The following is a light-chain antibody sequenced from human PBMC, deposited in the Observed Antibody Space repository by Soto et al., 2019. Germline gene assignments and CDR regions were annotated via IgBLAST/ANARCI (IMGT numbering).Light chain of an antibody. CDR2: EGS. J-gene: IGLJ1*01. V-gene: IGLV2-23*01. CDR1: SSDVGNYNF. CDR3: CSYAGSSTYYV. Sequence: QSVLTQPASVSGSPGQSITISCTGTSSDVGNYNFVSWYQQHPGKAPKLMIYEGSKRPSGVSNRFSGSKSGNTASLTISGLQAEDEADYYCCSYAGSSTYYVFGTGTKLTVL.